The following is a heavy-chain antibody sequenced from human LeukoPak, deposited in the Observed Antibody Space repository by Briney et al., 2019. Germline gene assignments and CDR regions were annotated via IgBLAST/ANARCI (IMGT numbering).Heavy chain of an antibody. CDR2: IYSGGST. CDR3: ARPEDSIVGAYYFDY. CDR1: GFTVSTNY. D-gene: IGHD1-26*01. Sequence: GGSLRLSCAASGFTVSTNYMSWVRQAPGKGLEWLSLIYSGGSTYYADSVKGRFTISRDNSNNTVWLQMNSLRGEDTAVYYCARPEDSIVGAYYFDYWGQGTLVTVSS. J-gene: IGHJ4*02. V-gene: IGHV3-66*04.